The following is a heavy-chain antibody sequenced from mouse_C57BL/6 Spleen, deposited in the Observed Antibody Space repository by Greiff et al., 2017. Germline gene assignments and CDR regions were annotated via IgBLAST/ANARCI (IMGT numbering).Heavy chain of an antibody. D-gene: IGHD2-3*01. J-gene: IGHJ4*01. V-gene: IGHV1-50*01. CDR3: ARYDGYGYYAMDY. Sequence: QVQLQQPGAELVKPGASVKLSCKASGYTFTSYWMQWVKQRPGQGLEWIGELDPSDSYTNYNQKFKGEATLTVDTSSSTAYMQLSSLTSEDAAVYYCARYDGYGYYAMDYWGQGTSGTVSS. CDR2: LDPSDSYT. CDR1: GYTFTSYW.